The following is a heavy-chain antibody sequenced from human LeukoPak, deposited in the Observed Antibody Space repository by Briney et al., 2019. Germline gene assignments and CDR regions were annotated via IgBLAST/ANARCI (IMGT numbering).Heavy chain of an antibody. CDR3: AIGGLNYDILTGYYYYGMDV. CDR1: GGSISSYY. Sequence: SETLSLTCTVSGGSISSYYWSWIRQPPGKGLEWIGYIYYSGSTNYNPSLKSRVTISVDTSKNQFSLKLSSVTAADTAVYYCAIGGLNYDILTGYYYYGMDVWGQGTTVTVSS. J-gene: IGHJ6*02. CDR2: IYYSGST. D-gene: IGHD3-9*01. V-gene: IGHV4-59*01.